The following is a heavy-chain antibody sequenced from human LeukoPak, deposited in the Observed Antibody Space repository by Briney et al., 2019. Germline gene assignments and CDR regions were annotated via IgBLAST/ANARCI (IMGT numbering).Heavy chain of an antibody. CDR2: IYYSGST. CDR1: GGSISSYY. D-gene: IGHD4-17*01. J-gene: IGHJ3*02. Sequence: SETLSLTCTVSGGSISSYYWSWIRQPPGKGLEWIGYIYYSGSTNYNPYLKSRVTISVDTSKNQFSLKLSSVTAADMAVYYCARDPYGDPTTNDAFDIWGQGTMVTVSS. V-gene: IGHV4-59*01. CDR3: ARDPYGDPTTNDAFDI.